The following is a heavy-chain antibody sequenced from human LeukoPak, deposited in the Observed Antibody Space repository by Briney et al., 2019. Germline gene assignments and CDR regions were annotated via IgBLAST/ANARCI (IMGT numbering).Heavy chain of an antibody. CDR1: GGSISSGGYS. J-gene: IGHJ4*02. CDR2: IYHSGST. CDR3: ATPVAPGIARN. D-gene: IGHD6-13*01. Sequence: SETLSLTCAVSGGSISSGGYSWGWIRQPPGKGLEWIGYIYHSGSTNYNPSLKSRVTVSVDTSKNQFSLKLSSVTAADTAVYYCATPVAPGIARNWGQGTLVTVSS. V-gene: IGHV4-30-2*01.